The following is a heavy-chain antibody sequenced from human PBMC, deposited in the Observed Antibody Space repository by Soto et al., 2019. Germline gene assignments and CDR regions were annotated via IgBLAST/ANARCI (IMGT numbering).Heavy chain of an antibody. J-gene: IGHJ4*01. CDR2: IFSNDEK. D-gene: IGHD1-26*01. V-gene: IGHV2-26*02. Sequence: GATLVNPTETLTLAWTVSGFSLSNAEVGVSWIRQPPGKALECLAQIFSNDEKSYTTSLQRNLTISKNTSKSHVVLTMTDMDTVGTATYYCARIIRLVGTTNYIDSRRKGCLVPVPS. CDR3: ARIIRLVGTTNYIDS. CDR1: GFSLSNAEVG.